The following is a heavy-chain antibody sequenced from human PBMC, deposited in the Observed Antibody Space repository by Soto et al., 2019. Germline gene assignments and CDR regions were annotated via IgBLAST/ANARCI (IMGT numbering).Heavy chain of an antibody. CDR2: ISYDGSNK. J-gene: IGHJ6*02. CDR1: GFTFSSYG. CDR3: AKSPTPLLLWFGAEDYYGMDV. D-gene: IGHD3-10*01. Sequence: QVQLVESGGGVVQPGRSLRLSCAASGFTFSSYGMHWVRQAPGKGLEWVAVISYDGSNKYYADSVKGRFTISRDNSKNTLYLQMNSLRAEDTAVYYCAKSPTPLLLWFGAEDYYGMDVWGQGTTVTVSS. V-gene: IGHV3-30*18.